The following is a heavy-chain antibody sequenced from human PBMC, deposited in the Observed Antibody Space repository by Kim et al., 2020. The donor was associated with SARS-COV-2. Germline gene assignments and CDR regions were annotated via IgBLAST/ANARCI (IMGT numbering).Heavy chain of an antibody. D-gene: IGHD6-19*01. CDR3: ARDTGVAGTEWFDP. J-gene: IGHJ5*02. V-gene: IGHV1-69*01. Sequence: AQKFQGRVTITADESTSTAYMELSSLRSEDTAVYYCARDTGVAGTEWFDPWGQGTLVTVSS.